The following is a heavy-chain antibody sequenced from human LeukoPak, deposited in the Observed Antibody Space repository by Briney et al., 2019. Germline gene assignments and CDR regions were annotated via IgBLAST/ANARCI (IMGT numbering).Heavy chain of an antibody. Sequence: AVKVSCKASGGTFSSYAISWVRQAPVQGLEWMGGIIPIFGTANYAQKFQGRVTITADESTSTAYMELSSLRSEDTAVYYCARGPSGYHNTGGQGTLVTVSS. CDR2: IIPIFGTA. V-gene: IGHV1-69*01. CDR1: GGTFSSYA. D-gene: IGHD5-12*01. CDR3: ARGPSGYHNT. J-gene: IGHJ4*02.